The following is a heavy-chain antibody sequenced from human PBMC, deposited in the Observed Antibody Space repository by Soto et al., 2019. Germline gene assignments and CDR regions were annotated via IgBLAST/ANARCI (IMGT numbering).Heavy chain of an antibody. J-gene: IGHJ4*02. CDR2: INSDGSST. CDR3: ARGPRPYSGYDPLDY. V-gene: IGHV3-74*01. D-gene: IGHD5-12*01. Sequence: EVQLVESGGGLVQPGGSLRLSCAASGFTFSSYWMHWVRQAPGKGLVWVSRINSDGSSTSYADSVKGRFTISRDNAKNTLYLQMNSLRADDTAVYYCARGPRPYSGYDPLDYWGQGTLVTVSS. CDR1: GFTFSSYW.